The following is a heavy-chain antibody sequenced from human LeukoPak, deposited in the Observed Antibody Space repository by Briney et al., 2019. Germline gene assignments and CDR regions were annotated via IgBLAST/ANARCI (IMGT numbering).Heavy chain of an antibody. Sequence: KASETLSLTCTVSGGSISSSSYYWGWIRQPPGKGLEWIGSLYYSGSTYYNPSLKSRVTISIDTSKNQFSLKLSSVTAADTAVYYCARAGDSSSWYEGGYYFDYWGQGTLVTVSS. CDR1: GGSISSSSYY. D-gene: IGHD6-13*01. J-gene: IGHJ4*02. CDR2: LYYSGST. CDR3: ARAGDSSSWYEGGYYFDY. V-gene: IGHV4-39*07.